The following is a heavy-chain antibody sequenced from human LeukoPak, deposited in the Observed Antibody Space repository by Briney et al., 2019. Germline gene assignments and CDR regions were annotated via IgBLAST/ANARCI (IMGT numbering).Heavy chain of an antibody. D-gene: IGHD1-26*01. J-gene: IGHJ4*02. V-gene: IGHV3-48*03. CDR3: ASVTIVGPTADY. Sequence: GGSLRLSCAASGFTFSSNAMSWVRQAPGKGLEWVSYISDSGSSIYYADSVKGRFTISRDNAKNSLYLQMNSLRAEDTAVYDCASVTIVGPTADYWGQGTLVTVSS. CDR2: ISDSGSSI. CDR1: GFTFSSNA.